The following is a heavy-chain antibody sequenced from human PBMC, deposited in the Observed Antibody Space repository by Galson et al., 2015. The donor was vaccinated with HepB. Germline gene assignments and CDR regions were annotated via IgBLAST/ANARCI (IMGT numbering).Heavy chain of an antibody. Sequence: SLRLSCAASGFTLSSYSMNWVRQAPGKGLEWVSSISSSSSYIYYADSVKGRFTISRDNAKNSLYLQMNSLRAEDTAVYYCAKLPNYDILTGYYHYFDYWGQGTLVTVSS. V-gene: IGHV3-21*01. CDR2: ISSSSSYI. CDR1: GFTLSSYS. D-gene: IGHD3-9*01. CDR3: AKLPNYDILTGYYHYFDY. J-gene: IGHJ4*02.